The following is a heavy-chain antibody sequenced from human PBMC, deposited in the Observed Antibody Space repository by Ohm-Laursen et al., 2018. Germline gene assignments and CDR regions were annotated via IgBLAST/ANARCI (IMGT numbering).Heavy chain of an antibody. Sequence: SDTLSLTCTVSGGSISSYYWSWIRQPPGKGLEWIGYIYYSGSTNYNPSLKSRVTISVDTSKNQFSLKLSSVTAADTAVYYCAAGYSSSWHYFDYWGQGTLVTVSS. D-gene: IGHD6-13*01. CDR1: GGSISSYY. V-gene: IGHV4-59*07. CDR3: AAGYSSSWHYFDY. CDR2: IYYSGST. J-gene: IGHJ4*02.